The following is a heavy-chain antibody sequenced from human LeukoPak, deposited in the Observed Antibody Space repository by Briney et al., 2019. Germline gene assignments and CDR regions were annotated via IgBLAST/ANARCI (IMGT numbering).Heavy chain of an antibody. CDR3: ARSTMVRGVIIGHFDY. V-gene: IGHV4-59*01. CDR2: IYYSGST. Sequence: PSETLSLTCTVSGGSISSYYWSWIRQPPGKGLEWIGYIYYSGSTNYNPSLKSRVTISVDTSKNQFSLKLSSVTAADTAVYYCARSTMVRGVIIGHFDYWGQGTLVTVSS. CDR1: GGSISSYY. D-gene: IGHD3-10*01. J-gene: IGHJ4*02.